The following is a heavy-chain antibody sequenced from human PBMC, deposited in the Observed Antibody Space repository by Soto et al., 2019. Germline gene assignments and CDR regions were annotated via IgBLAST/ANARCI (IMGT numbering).Heavy chain of an antibody. J-gene: IGHJ5*02. D-gene: IGHD2-2*01. CDR1: GFTFGDYA. V-gene: IGHV3-49*03. Sequence: PGGSLRLSCTASGFTFGDYAMSWFRQAPGKGLEWVGFIRSKAYGGTAEYAASVKGRFTISRDDSKSIAYLQMNSLKTEDTAVYYCTRELVVPAVLNWFDPWGQGTLVTVSS. CDR3: TRELVVPAVLNWFDP. CDR2: IRSKAYGGTA.